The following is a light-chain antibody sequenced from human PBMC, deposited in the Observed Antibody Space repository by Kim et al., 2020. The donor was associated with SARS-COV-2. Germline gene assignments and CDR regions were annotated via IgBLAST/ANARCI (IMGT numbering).Light chain of an antibody. J-gene: IGLJ3*02. CDR3: CSYATFFWV. CDR2: EVS. CDR1: SSDIGTYNL. Sequence: QSALTQPASVSESPGQSITISCTGTSSDIGTYNLVSWYQQHPGRAPKLIIYEVSQRPSGVPNRFSGSKSDNTASLTISGLQPEDEADYYCCSYATFFWVFGGGTQLTVL. V-gene: IGLV2-23*02.